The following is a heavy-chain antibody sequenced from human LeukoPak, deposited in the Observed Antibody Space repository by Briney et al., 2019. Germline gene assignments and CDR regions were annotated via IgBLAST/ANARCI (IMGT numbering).Heavy chain of an antibody. D-gene: IGHD6-19*01. V-gene: IGHV3-53*01. Sequence: GGSLRLSCAASGFTVSSNYMSWVRQAPGKGLEWVSVIYSGGSTYYADSVKGQFTISRDNSKNTLYLQMNSLRAEDTAVYYCARVSSGWKYYFDYWGQGTLVTVSS. CDR3: ARVSSGWKYYFDY. J-gene: IGHJ4*02. CDR2: IYSGGST. CDR1: GFTVSSNY.